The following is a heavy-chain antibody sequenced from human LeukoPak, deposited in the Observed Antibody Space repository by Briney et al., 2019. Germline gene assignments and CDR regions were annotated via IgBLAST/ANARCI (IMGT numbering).Heavy chain of an antibody. V-gene: IGHV3-11*01. CDR1: GFTFSDYY. CDR2: ISSSGSTI. CDR3: ARTKDRVAFDI. J-gene: IGHJ3*02. D-gene: IGHD2-15*01. Sequence: GGSLRLSRAAPGFTFSDYYMSWIRQAPGKGLEWVSYISSSGSTIYYADSVKGRFTISRDNAKNSLYLQMNSLRAEDTAVYYCARTKDRVAFDIWGQGTMVTVSS.